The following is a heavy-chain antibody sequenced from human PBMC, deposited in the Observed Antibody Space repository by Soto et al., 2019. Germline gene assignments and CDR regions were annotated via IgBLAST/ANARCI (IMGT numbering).Heavy chain of an antibody. Sequence: SVKVSCKASGGTFSSYAISWVRQAPGQGLEWMGGIIPIFGTANYAQKFQGRVTITADKSTSTAYMELSSLRSEDTAVYYCARTNDFWSGYYIRHYYYGMDVWGQGTTVTVSS. D-gene: IGHD3-3*01. CDR2: IIPIFGTA. J-gene: IGHJ6*02. V-gene: IGHV1-69*06. CDR3: ARTNDFWSGYYIRHYYYGMDV. CDR1: GGTFSSYA.